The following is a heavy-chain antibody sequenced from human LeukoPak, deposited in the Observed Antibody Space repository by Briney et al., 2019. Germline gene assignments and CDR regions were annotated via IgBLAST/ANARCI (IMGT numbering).Heavy chain of an antibody. CDR3: AKLIAVAGTDY. Sequence: GGSLRLSCAASGFTFSGYGMHWVRQAPGKGLEWVAVISYDGSNKYYPDSVKGRFTISRDNSKNTLYLQMNSLRAEDTAVYYCAKLIAVAGTDYWGQGTLVTVSS. CDR1: GFTFSGYG. D-gene: IGHD6-19*01. J-gene: IGHJ4*02. CDR2: ISYDGSNK. V-gene: IGHV3-30*18.